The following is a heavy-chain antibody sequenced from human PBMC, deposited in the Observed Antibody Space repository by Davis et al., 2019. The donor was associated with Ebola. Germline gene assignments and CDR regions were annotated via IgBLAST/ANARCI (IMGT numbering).Heavy chain of an antibody. D-gene: IGHD2-2*01. J-gene: IGHJ6*02. Sequence: GGSLRLSCAASGFTFSNAWMNWVRQAPGKGLEWVSYISSSGSTIYYADSVKGRFTISRDNAKNSLYLQMNSLRAEDTAVYYCARDPGYQLLSRYYYGMDVWGQGTTVTVSS. V-gene: IGHV3-48*04. CDR2: ISSSGSTI. CDR3: ARDPGYQLLSRYYYGMDV. CDR1: GFTFSNAW.